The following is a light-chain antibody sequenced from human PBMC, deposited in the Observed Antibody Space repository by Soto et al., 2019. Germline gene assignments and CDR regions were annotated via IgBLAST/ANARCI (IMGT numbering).Light chain of an antibody. J-gene: IGKJ1*01. Sequence: EIVLTQSPGTLSLSPGERATLSCRASQSVSSSYLAWYQQKPGQAPRLLIYGASSRATGIPDRFSGSGSGTVFTLTISRLEPDDFAVYYCQQYGSSPGTFGQGTKVEIK. CDR1: QSVSSSY. V-gene: IGKV3-20*01. CDR2: GAS. CDR3: QQYGSSPGT.